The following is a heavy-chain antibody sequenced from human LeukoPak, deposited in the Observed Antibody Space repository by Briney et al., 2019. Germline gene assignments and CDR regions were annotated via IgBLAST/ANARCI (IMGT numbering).Heavy chain of an antibody. V-gene: IGHV1-69*13. D-gene: IGHD4-23*01. CDR3: ARDYGGNPSDY. CDR1: GGTFSSYA. CDR2: IIPIFGTA. Sequence: ASVNVSCKASGGTFSSYAISWVRQAPGQGLEWMGGIIPIFGTANYAQKFQGRVTITADESTSTAYMELRSLRSDDTAVYYCARDYGGNPSDYWGQGTLVTVSS. J-gene: IGHJ4*02.